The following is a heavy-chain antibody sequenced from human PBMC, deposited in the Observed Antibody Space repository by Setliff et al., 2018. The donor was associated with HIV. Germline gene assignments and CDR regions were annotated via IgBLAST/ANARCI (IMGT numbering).Heavy chain of an antibody. CDR1: GGSISNFY. Sequence: LSLTCSVSGGSISNFYWSWIRQPPGKGLEWVGYVHYSGNTRYNPSLKSRVTISVDTSKNKFSLKLSSVTAADTAVYYCASEKVAWTVSDSFFEFWGQGVPVTVSS. D-gene: IGHD2-15*01. J-gene: IGHJ4*02. CDR3: ASEKVAWTVSDSFFEF. V-gene: IGHV4-59*13. CDR2: VHYSGNT.